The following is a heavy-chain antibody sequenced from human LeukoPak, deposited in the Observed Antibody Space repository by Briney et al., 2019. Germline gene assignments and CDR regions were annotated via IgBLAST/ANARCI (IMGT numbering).Heavy chain of an antibody. Sequence: PGGSLRVSCAASGFTFSLYWMHWVRRGPGKGLMWVSRLNEDGSTADYADSVKGRFTMSRDNAKGKVFLEMRSLTVEDTAIYFCVRERIYYSDLAYKERENFDPWGRGTLVTVSS. CDR1: GFTFSLYW. CDR3: VRERIYYSDLAYKERENFDP. D-gene: IGHD1-26*01. V-gene: IGHV3-74*01. CDR2: LNEDGSTA. J-gene: IGHJ5*02.